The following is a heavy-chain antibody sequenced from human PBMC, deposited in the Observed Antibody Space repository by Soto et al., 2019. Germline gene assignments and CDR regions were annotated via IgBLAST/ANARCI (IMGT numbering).Heavy chain of an antibody. J-gene: IGHJ4*02. Sequence: SCKASGYTFTSYGISWVRQAPGQGLEWMGWISAYNGNTNYAQKLQGRVTMTTDTSTSTAYMELRSLSAEDTAVYYCARESEDLTSNFDYWGQGTLVTVSS. CDR1: GYTFTSYG. CDR3: ARESEDLTSNFDY. CDR2: ISAYNGNT. V-gene: IGHV1-18*04.